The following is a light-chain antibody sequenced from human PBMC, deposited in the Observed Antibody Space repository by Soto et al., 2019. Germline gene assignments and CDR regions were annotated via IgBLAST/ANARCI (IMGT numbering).Light chain of an antibody. V-gene: IGLV2-14*03. CDR1: SSDVGAYNF. CDR2: DVN. Sequence: QSVLTQPASVSRSPGQSITISCTGTSSDVGAYNFVSWYQQHPGKAPKLIIYDVNNRPSEVSNRFSGSKSGNTASLTISGLQAEDEGDYYCSSFTTGVNYVFGIGTKVTVL. J-gene: IGLJ1*01. CDR3: SSFTTGVNYV.